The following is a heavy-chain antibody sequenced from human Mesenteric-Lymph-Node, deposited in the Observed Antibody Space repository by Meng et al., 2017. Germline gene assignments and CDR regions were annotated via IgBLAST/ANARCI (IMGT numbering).Heavy chain of an antibody. J-gene: IGHJ1*01. Sequence: QVQLVQSGAEVKKPGASVKVSCKASGYTFTGYYIHWVRQAPGQGLEWMGRINPNTGDTNYAQKFQGRVTMTRDTSISTGYMELSGLRADDTAIYYCARDGVYCFGGTCYHMHWGQGTLVTVSS. CDR3: ARDGVYCFGGTCYHMH. V-gene: IGHV1-2*06. CDR2: INPNTGDT. CDR1: GYTFTGYY. D-gene: IGHD2-15*01.